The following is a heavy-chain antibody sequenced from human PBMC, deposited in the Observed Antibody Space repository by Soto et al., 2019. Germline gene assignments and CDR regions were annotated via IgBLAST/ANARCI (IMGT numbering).Heavy chain of an antibody. CDR3: ARAKTGIAAALDY. CDR1: GGTFSSYA. Sequence: SVKVSCKASGGTFSSYAISWVRQAPGQGLEWMGGIIPIFGTANYAQKFQGRVTITADESTSTAYMELSSLRSEDTAAYYCARAKTGIAAALDYWGQGTLVTVSS. J-gene: IGHJ4*02. D-gene: IGHD6-13*01. V-gene: IGHV1-69*13. CDR2: IIPIFGTA.